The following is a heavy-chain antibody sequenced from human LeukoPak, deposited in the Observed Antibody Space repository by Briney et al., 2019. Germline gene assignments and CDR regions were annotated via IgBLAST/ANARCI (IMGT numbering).Heavy chain of an antibody. CDR1: GDSINTYS. V-gene: IGHV4-59*08. CDR2: VYYSGST. CDR3: ARRRQTGGDNGLHNWFDP. D-gene: IGHD2-21*01. Sequence: SETLSLTCTVSGDSINTYSWHWIRQPPGKGLEWIGHVYYSGSTNYNPSLRSRVTMSVDTSTNHFSLRLTSVTAADTAVYYCARRRQTGGDNGLHNWFDPWGQGSLVTVSS. J-gene: IGHJ5*02.